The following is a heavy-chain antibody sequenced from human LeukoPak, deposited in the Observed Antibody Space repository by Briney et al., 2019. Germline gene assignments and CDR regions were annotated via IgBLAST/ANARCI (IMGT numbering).Heavy chain of an antibody. J-gene: IGHJ5*02. CDR3: ARGYGDYVGFWFDP. CDR2: IKQDGSEK. V-gene: IGHV3-7*03. D-gene: IGHD4-17*01. Sequence: GGSLRLSCAASGFTFSSYWMSWVRQAPGKGLEWVANIKQDGSEKYYVDSVKGRFTISRDNAKNSLYLQMNSLRAEDTAVYYCARGYGDYVGFWFDPWGQGTLVTVSS. CDR1: GFTFSSYW.